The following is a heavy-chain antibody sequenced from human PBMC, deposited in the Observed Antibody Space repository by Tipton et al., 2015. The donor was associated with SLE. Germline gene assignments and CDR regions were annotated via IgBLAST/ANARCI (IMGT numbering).Heavy chain of an antibody. D-gene: IGHD3-3*01. CDR1: GGSISSHY. CDR2: IYTSGST. V-gene: IGHV4-4*07. Sequence: TLSLTCTVSGGSISSHYWSWIRQPAGKGLEWIGRIYTSGSTNYNPSLKSRVTISVDTSKNQFSLKLSSVTAADTAVYYCVGFLEWFLYYFDYWGQGTLVTVSS. J-gene: IGHJ4*02. CDR3: VGFLEWFLYYFDY.